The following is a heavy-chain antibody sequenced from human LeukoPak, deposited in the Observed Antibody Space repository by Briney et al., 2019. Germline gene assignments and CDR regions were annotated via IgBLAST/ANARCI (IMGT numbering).Heavy chain of an antibody. V-gene: IGHV3-30*04. CDR3: AKDSKITSADHYFDY. CDR1: GFSFRSYT. J-gene: IGHJ4*02. CDR2: IANDGRDK. D-gene: IGHD6-13*01. Sequence: PGGSLRLSCAASGFSFRSYTMHWVRQAPGKGLEWVTVIANDGRDKKYADSVRGRFTISRDNSKNTVYLQMDSLRVEDMAVYYCAKDSKITSADHYFDYWGLGTLVTVSS.